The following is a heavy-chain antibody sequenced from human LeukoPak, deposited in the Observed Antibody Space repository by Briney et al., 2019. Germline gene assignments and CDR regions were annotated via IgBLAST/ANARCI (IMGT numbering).Heavy chain of an antibody. Sequence: GGSLRLSCAASGFTFSSYSMNWVRQAPGKGLDWVSSISSSSSYIYYADSVKGRFTISRDNAKNSLYLQMNSLRAEDTAVSYCARDPMVRGVTPFDYWGQGTLVTVSS. D-gene: IGHD3-10*01. CDR1: GFTFSSYS. V-gene: IGHV3-21*01. CDR3: ARDPMVRGVTPFDY. J-gene: IGHJ4*02. CDR2: ISSSSSYI.